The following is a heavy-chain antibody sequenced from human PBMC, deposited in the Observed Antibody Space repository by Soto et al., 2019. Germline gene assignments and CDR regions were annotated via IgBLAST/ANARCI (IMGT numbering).Heavy chain of an antibody. D-gene: IGHD2-15*01. J-gene: IGHJ5*02. CDR1: GGSISSYY. CDR2: IYTSGST. V-gene: IGHV4-4*07. Sequence: SETLSLTCTVSGGSISSYYCSWIRQPAGKGLEWIGRIYTSGSTNYNPSLKSRVTMSVDTSKNQFSLKLSSVTAADTAVYYCARDWVAATTTGWFDPWGQGTLVTVSS. CDR3: ARDWVAATTTGWFDP.